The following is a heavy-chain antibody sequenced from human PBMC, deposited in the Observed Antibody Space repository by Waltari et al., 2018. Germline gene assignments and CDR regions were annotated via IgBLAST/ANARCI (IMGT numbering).Heavy chain of an antibody. Sequence: EVQRVESGGGWVQPGGSLRLSGAASGVTFSRYNRNWVRQAPGKGLEWLSYIISSGTTDYADSVKGRFTISRDNADNSLSLQMNSLRAEDTAVYYCARAKTGDYYYYYMDVWGKGTTVTISS. V-gene: IGHV3-48*04. D-gene: IGHD3-10*01. CDR2: IISSGTT. J-gene: IGHJ6*03. CDR3: ARAKTGDYYYYYMDV. CDR1: GVTFSRYN.